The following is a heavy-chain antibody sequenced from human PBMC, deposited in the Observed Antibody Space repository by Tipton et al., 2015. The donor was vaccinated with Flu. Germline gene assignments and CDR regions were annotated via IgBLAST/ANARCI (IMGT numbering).Heavy chain of an antibody. Sequence: TLSLTCTVSGGSITDHYSTWIRQPPGKGLEWIGHIYYSGSTNYNPSLKSRVTISVDTSKNQFSLKLNSVTAADTAVYYCAIDIAAAGTFDYWGQGTLVTVSS. CDR2: IYYSGST. J-gene: IGHJ4*02. D-gene: IGHD6-13*01. CDR1: GGSITDHY. V-gene: IGHV4-59*11. CDR3: AIDIAAAGTFDY.